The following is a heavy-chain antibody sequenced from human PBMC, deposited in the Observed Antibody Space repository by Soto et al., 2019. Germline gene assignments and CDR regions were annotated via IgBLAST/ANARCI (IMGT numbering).Heavy chain of an antibody. V-gene: IGHV3-30*03. CDR2: ISSDGSNK. Sequence: QVQLVESGGGVVHPGRSLRLSCAASGFTLSDFGIHWVRQAPGKGLEWLAVISSDGSNKFYADSVQGRFTLSRDNAKNSLYLEMNSLRAEDTAVYYCARESEDLTSNFDYWGQGTLVTVSS. CDR1: GFTLSDFG. CDR3: ARESEDLTSNFDY. J-gene: IGHJ4*02.